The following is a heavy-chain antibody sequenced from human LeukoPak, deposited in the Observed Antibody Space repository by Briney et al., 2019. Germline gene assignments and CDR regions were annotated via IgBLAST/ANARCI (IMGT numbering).Heavy chain of an antibody. CDR1: GGSISIYY. J-gene: IGHJ4*02. Sequence: SETLSLTFTVAGGSISIYYWSWIRPPAGKGREWIGRTYTSGSTNYNPSLKSRVTLSVDTCTNQFSLKLSSVTAADTAVYYCAREGHSSSFVDFAYWGQGTLVTVSS. D-gene: IGHD6-6*01. CDR2: TYTSGST. V-gene: IGHV4-4*07. CDR3: AREGHSSSFVDFAY.